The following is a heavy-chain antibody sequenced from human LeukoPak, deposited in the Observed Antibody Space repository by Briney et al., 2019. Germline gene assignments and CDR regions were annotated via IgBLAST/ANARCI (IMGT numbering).Heavy chain of an antibody. Sequence: PGGSLRLSCAASGFTFSSYGMHWVRQAPGKGLEWVAVIRHDGNNKYYADSVKGRFTISRDNSKNTLYLQMNSLRAEDTAVYYCAKDSEIFGVVNVDYWGQGTLVTVSS. CDR1: GFTFSSYG. CDR3: AKDSEIFGVVNVDY. D-gene: IGHD3-3*01. J-gene: IGHJ4*02. V-gene: IGHV3-30*02. CDR2: IRHDGNNK.